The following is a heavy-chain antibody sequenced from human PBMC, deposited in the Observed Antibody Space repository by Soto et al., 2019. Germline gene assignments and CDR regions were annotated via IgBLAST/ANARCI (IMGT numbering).Heavy chain of an antibody. J-gene: IGHJ4*02. CDR2: IYYSGST. V-gene: IGHV4-59*01. D-gene: IGHD3-22*01. CDR3: ARGRYKAIVVGTPNYFDY. CDR1: GGSISSYY. Sequence: SETLSLTCTVSGGSISSYYWSWIRQPPGKGLEWVGYIYYSGSTNYNPSLKSRVTISVDTSKNQFSLKLSSVTAADTAVYYCARGRYKAIVVGTPNYFDYWGQGTLVTVSS.